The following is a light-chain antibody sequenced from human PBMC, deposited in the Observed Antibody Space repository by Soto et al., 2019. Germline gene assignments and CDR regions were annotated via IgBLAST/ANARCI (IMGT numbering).Light chain of an antibody. CDR1: SGYSNYK. CDR2: VGTGGIVG. CDR3: GADHGGGSNFVYV. V-gene: IGLV9-49*01. Sequence: QSVLTQPPSASASLGASVTLTCTLSSGYSNYKVDWYQQRPGKGPRFVMRVGTGGIVGSKGDGIPDRFSVLGSGLNRYLTINNIQEEDKSDYYCGADHGGGSNFVYVFGTGTKVTVL. J-gene: IGLJ1*01.